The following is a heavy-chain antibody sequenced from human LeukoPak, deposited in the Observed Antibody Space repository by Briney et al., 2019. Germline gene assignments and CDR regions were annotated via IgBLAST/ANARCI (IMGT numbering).Heavy chain of an antibody. D-gene: IGHD4-17*01. J-gene: IGHJ5*02. Sequence: GGSLRLSCAVSGLTFSSYAMSWVRQAPGKGLEWVAIIWYDGSNKYYADSVKGRFTISRDNSKNTLYLQMNSLRAEDTAVYYCARLYGTYPGWFDPWGQGTLVTVSS. CDR2: IWYDGSNK. CDR3: ARLYGTYPGWFDP. V-gene: IGHV3-33*08. CDR1: GLTFSSYA.